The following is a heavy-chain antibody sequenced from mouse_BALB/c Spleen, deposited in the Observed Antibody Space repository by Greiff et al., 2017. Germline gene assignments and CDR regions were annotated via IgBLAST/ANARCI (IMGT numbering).Heavy chain of an antibody. CDR1: GYSFTGYY. V-gene: IGHV1-31*01. CDR3: ARKYGNYFWAMDY. CDR2: IYPYNGFS. Sequence: DVQLQESRPELVKPGASVKISCKASGYSFTGYYMHWVKQSHGKSLEWIGYIYPYNGFSSYNQKFKGKATLTVDKSSSTAYMELRSLTSEDSAVYYCARKYGNYFWAMDYWGQGNSVTVSS. D-gene: IGHD2-10*02. J-gene: IGHJ4*01.